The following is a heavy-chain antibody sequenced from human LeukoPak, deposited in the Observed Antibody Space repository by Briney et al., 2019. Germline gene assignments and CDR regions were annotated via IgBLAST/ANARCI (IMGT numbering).Heavy chain of an antibody. D-gene: IGHD5-18*01. V-gene: IGHV4-59*01. J-gene: IGHJ4*02. CDR3: ARGLWTQPGLVPFNY. CDR2: IHHFGRT. CDR1: GDSIISYY. Sequence: PSETLSLTCSVPGDSIISYYWNWLRQSPGKGLEWIGNIHHFGRTEYNSSLRSRVTMFLDSSKNQFSLKLTSVTPTDTAVYYCARGLWTQPGLVPFNYWGQGILVTVSS.